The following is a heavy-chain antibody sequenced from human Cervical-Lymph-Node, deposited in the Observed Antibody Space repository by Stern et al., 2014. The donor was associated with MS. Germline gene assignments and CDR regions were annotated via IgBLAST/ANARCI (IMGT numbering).Heavy chain of an antibody. D-gene: IGHD6-13*01. CDR3: ARGGSSSSYFDY. CDR1: GFTFSSYD. Sequence: VQLVESGGGLVQPGGSLRLSCAASGFTFSSYDMHWVRQATGKGLEWVSAIGTAGDKYYPDSVKGRFTISRENAKNSLYLQMNSLRAGDTAVYYCARGGSSSSYFDYWGQGTLVTVSS. CDR2: IGTAGDK. J-gene: IGHJ4*02. V-gene: IGHV3-13*01.